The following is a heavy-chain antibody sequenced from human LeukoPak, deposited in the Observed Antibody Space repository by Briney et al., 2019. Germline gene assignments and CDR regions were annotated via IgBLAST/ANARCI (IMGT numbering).Heavy chain of an antibody. CDR1: GFTFSNYG. CDR2: IQFDEGVK. J-gene: IGHJ5*02. Sequence: GGSLRLSCAASGFTFSNYGMHWIRQAPGKGLEWVAFIQFDEGVKYYADSVKGRFAISRDNSKNTLYLQMNSLTPEDTAVYYCAKDRCSSTSCPNWFDPWGQGTLVTVSP. CDR3: AKDRCSSTSCPNWFDP. D-gene: IGHD2-2*01. V-gene: IGHV3-30*02.